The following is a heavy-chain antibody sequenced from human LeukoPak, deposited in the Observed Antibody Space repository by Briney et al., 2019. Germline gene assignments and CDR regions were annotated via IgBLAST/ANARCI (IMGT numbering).Heavy chain of an antibody. J-gene: IGHJ6*03. CDR2: IYYSGST. V-gene: IGHV4-61*01. Sequence: PSETLSLTCTVSGGSISSNIYYWGWIRQPPGKGLEWIGYIYYSGSTNYNPSLKSRVTISVDTSKNQFSLKLSSVTAADTAVYYCAREGRYCSGGSCYYHSYYYYYMDVWGKGTTVTISS. CDR1: GGSISSNIYY. D-gene: IGHD2-15*01. CDR3: AREGRYCSGGSCYYHSYYYYYMDV.